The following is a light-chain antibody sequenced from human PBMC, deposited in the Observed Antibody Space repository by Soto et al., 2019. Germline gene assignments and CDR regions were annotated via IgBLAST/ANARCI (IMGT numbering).Light chain of an antibody. J-gene: IGLJ1*01. V-gene: IGLV2-14*01. CDR2: DVS. Sequence: QSVLTQPASVSGSPGQSITISCTGTSSDVGGYNYVSWYQQHPGKAPKLMIYDVSNRPSGVSNRFSGFKSGNTASLTISGLQAEDEADYYCSSYTSSSTPYVFGTGT. CDR3: SSYTSSSTPYV. CDR1: SSDVGGYNY.